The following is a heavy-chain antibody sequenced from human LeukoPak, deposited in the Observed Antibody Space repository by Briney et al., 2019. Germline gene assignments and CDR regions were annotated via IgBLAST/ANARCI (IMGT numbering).Heavy chain of an antibody. D-gene: IGHD1-26*01. V-gene: IGHV1-46*01. CDR3: ARDRSGSDFRYLDY. CDR1: GYTFTSYY. CDR2: IFPRSGST. Sequence: GASVKVSCKASGYTFTSYYMHWVRQAPGQGLEWMGMIFPRSGSTSYHQKFQGRVTMTRDTSTSTVYMELSSLSSVDTAVYYCARDRSGSDFRYLDYWGQGTLVTFSS. J-gene: IGHJ4*02.